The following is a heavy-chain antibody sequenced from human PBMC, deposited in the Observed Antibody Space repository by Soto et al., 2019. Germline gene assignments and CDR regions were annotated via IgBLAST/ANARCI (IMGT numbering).Heavy chain of an antibody. V-gene: IGHV4-4*02. CDR1: GDSITNNNC. CDR3: ARRRITTFGVVITGYGFDV. CDR2: IYDGGTT. J-gene: IGHJ6*02. Sequence: QVQLQESGPGLVKPSGTLSLTCAVSGDSITNNNCWNWVRQPPGKGLEWIGEIYDGGTTNDNPSLKSRVTISVDKSKNQFSLKLNSLTAADTAVYYCARRRITTFGVVITGYGFDVWGQGTTVTVSS. D-gene: IGHD3-3*01.